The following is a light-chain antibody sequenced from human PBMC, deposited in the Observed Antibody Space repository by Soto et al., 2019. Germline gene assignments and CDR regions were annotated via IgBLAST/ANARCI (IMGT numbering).Light chain of an antibody. Sequence: DIQMTQSPSTLSASVGDRVTITCRASQSIRGWLAWYQQKPGRAPNLLIYDASRLKSGVPSRFNGRGSGTEFTLTITSLQADYFATYYCHQYNSFSPWTFGQGTKVEVK. V-gene: IGKV1-5*01. CDR2: DAS. CDR3: HQYNSFSPWT. CDR1: QSIRGW. J-gene: IGKJ1*01.